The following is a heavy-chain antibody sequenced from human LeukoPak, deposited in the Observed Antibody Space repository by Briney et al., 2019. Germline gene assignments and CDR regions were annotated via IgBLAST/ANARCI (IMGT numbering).Heavy chain of an antibody. Sequence: SQTLSLNCTVSGGSISSGSYYWSWPRQPAGKGLVWIGRIYTSGSTNYNPSLKSRVTISVDTSKNQFSLKLSSVTAADTAVYYCARGGSVLWFGESTLDYWGQGTLVTVSS. D-gene: IGHD3-10*01. V-gene: IGHV4-61*02. CDR1: GGSISSGSYY. CDR3: ARGGSVLWFGESTLDY. J-gene: IGHJ4*02. CDR2: IYTSGST.